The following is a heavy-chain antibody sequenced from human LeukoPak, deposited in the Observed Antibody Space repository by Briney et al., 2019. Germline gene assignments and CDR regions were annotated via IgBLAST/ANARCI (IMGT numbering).Heavy chain of an antibody. CDR2: INPNSGGT. Sequence: ASVKVSCKASGYTFTGYYMHWVRQAPGQGIEWMGWINPNSGGTNYAQKFQGRVTMTRDTSISTAYMELSRLRSDDTAVYYCASQYCYDSSGYYSSFDYWGQGTLVTVSS. V-gene: IGHV1-2*02. J-gene: IGHJ4*02. CDR1: GYTFTGYY. D-gene: IGHD3-22*01. CDR3: ASQYCYDSSGYYSSFDY.